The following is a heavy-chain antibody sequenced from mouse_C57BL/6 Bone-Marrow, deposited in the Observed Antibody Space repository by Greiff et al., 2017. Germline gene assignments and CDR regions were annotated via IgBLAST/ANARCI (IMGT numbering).Heavy chain of an antibody. D-gene: IGHD2-4*01. CDR3: IYYDYDVDYFDY. CDR2: INPSNGGT. V-gene: IGHV1-53*01. J-gene: IGHJ2*01. Sequence: QVQLQQPGTVLVKPGASVKLSCKASGYTFTSYWMHWVKQRPGQGLEWIGNINPSNGGTNYNEKFKSKATLTVDKSSSTAYMQLSSLTSEDSAVYYCIYYDYDVDYFDYWGQGTTLTVSS. CDR1: GYTFTSYW.